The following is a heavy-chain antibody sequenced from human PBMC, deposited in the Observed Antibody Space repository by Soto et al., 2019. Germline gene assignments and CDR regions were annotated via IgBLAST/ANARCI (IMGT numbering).Heavy chain of an antibody. CDR1: GFKFDDYA. CDR2: INWNSENI. J-gene: IGHJ3*02. CDR3: AKDRGSGRYNAFDM. V-gene: IGHV3-9*01. D-gene: IGHD6-19*01. Sequence: EVQLVESGGGLIQPGRSLRLSCAASGFKFDDYAMHWVRQVPGKGLGWVSGINWNSENIGYADSVKGRFTISRDSAKKSLYLQIEGLRAEDTALYYCAKDRGSGRYNAFDMWGQGTMVAVSS.